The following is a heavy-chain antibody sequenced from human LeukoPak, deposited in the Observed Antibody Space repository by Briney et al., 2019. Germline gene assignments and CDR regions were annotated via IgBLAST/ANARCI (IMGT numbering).Heavy chain of an antibody. D-gene: IGHD2-2*01. CDR3: ARESLYCSSTSCCPAEYFQH. V-gene: IGHV3-74*01. CDR1: GFTFSSYW. J-gene: IGHJ1*01. Sequence: GGSLRLSCAASGFTFSSYWMHWVRQAPGKGLVWVSRINTDGSSTSYADSVKGRFTISRDNAKNTLYLQMNSLRAEDTAVYYCARESLYCSSTSCCPAEYFQHWGQGTLVTVSS. CDR2: INTDGSST.